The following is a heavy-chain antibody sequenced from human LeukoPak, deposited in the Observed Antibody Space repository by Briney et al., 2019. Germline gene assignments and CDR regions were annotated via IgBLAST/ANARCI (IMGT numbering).Heavy chain of an antibody. J-gene: IGHJ5*02. D-gene: IGHD2-2*01. CDR2: ISYDGSNK. Sequence: GGSLRLSCAASGFTLSSYAIHWVRQAPGKGLEWVAVISYDGSNKYYADSVKGRFTISRDNSKNTLYLQMNSLSAEDTAVYYCVRFSTRWDWFAPWGEGTLVTVFS. CDR3: VRFSTRWDWFAP. CDR1: GFTLSSYA. V-gene: IGHV3-30*01.